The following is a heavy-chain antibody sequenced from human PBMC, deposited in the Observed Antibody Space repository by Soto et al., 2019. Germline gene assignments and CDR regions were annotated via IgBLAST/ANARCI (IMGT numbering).Heavy chain of an antibody. Sequence: GESLKISCKGSGYSFTSYWIGWVRQMPGKXLEWMGIIYPGDSDTRYSPSFQGQVTISADKSISTAYLQWSSLKASDTAMYYCARLLGYCSSTSCPGYYGMDVWGQGTTVTVSS. D-gene: IGHD2-2*01. V-gene: IGHV5-51*01. CDR1: GYSFTSYW. CDR2: IYPGDSDT. CDR3: ARLLGYCSSTSCPGYYGMDV. J-gene: IGHJ6*02.